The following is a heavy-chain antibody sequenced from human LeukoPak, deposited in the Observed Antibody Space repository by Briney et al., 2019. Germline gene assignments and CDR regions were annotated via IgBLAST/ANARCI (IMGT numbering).Heavy chain of an antibody. D-gene: IGHD6-6*01. V-gene: IGHV3-21*01. CDR3: ARVFPIAARPLYYYGMDV. CDR1: GFTFSSYS. CDR2: ISSSSSYI. J-gene: IGHJ6*02. Sequence: GGSLRLSCAASGFTFSSYSMNWVRQAPWKGLEWVSSISSSSSYIYYADSVKGRFTISRDNAKNSLYLQMNSLRAEDTAVYYCARVFPIAARPLYYYGMDVWGQGTTVTVSS.